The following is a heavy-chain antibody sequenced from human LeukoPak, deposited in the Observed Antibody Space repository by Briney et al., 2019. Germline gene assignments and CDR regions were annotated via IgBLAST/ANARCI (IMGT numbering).Heavy chain of an antibody. CDR2: IYYSGST. CDR1: GGSISSYY. Sequence: SETLSLTCTVSGGSISSYYWSWIRQPPGKGLEWIGYIYYSGSTNYNPSLKSRVTLSVDTSKNQFSLKLGSVTAADTAVYYCASGDFLHAFDIWGQGTMVTVSS. CDR3: ASGDFLHAFDI. J-gene: IGHJ3*02. V-gene: IGHV4-59*01. D-gene: IGHD2/OR15-2a*01.